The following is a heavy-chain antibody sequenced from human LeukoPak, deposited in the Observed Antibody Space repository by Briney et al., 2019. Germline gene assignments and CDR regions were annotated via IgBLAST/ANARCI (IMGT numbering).Heavy chain of an antibody. CDR3: AKVQEMGTILPPFHF. CDR1: GFTFSRYA. CDR2: ISSNGGST. J-gene: IGHJ4*02. D-gene: IGHD5-24*01. V-gene: IGHV3-64*04. Sequence: GGSLRLSCSASGFTFSRYAMHWVRQAPGKGLEYVSAISSNGGSTYYADSVKGRFTISRDNSRNTLYLQGHSLRAADTAVYYCAKVQEMGTILPPFHFWGQGTLVTVSS.